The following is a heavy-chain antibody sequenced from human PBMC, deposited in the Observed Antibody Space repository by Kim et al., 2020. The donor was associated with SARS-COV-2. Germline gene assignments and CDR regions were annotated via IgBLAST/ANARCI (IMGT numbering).Heavy chain of an antibody. CDR2: ISGSGGST. CDR3: AFDGRLRYFDWLLYWVYFDY. D-gene: IGHD3-9*01. Sequence: GGSLRLSCAASGFTFSSYAMSWVRQAPGKGLEWVSAISGSGGSTYYGDSVKGRFTISRDNSKNTQYLQMNSLRAEDTAVYYCAFDGRLRYFDWLLYWVYFDYWGRAALVTVSS. J-gene: IGHJ4*02. V-gene: IGHV3-23*01. CDR1: GFTFSSYA.